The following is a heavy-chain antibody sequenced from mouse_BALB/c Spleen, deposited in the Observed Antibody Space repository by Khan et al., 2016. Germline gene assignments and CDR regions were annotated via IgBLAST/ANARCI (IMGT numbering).Heavy chain of an antibody. V-gene: IGHV1S56*01. Sequence: VQLQESGPELVKPGASVRISCKASGYTFTSYYIHWVKQRPGQGLEWIGWIYPGNVNTKYNEKFKGKATLTADKSSSTAYMQLSSLTSEGSAVYFCARRGYDYHYYAMDYWGQGTSVTVSS. J-gene: IGHJ4*01. CDR2: IYPGNVNT. CDR1: GYTFTSYY. CDR3: ARRGYDYHYYAMDY. D-gene: IGHD2-4*01.